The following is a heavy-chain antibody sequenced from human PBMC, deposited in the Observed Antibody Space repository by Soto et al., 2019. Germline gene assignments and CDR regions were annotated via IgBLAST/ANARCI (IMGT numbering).Heavy chain of an antibody. D-gene: IGHD5-18*01. CDR3: ASQGYRYGLSLNY. V-gene: IGHV4-31*03. CDR2: IYYSGNT. J-gene: IGHJ4*02. CDR1: GGSISSANYY. Sequence: QVQLQESGPGLVKPSQTLSLTCTVSGGSISSANYYWSWIRQHPGKGLEWIGYIYYSGNTFYNPSRKSRVTMSVDKSKDQYSLMRNSVTITDTAVNYCASQGYRYGLSLNYRGPGTLVTVST.